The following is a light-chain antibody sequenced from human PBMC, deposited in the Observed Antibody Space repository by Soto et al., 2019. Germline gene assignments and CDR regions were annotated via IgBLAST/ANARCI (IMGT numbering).Light chain of an antibody. V-gene: IGLV2-14*04. Sequence: GSPGQSITISCTGTSSDVGGYNYVSWYQQHPGKAPKLMIYDVSNRPSGVSNRFSGSKSGNTASLTISGLQAEDEADYYCSSYTSSVLFVFGTGTKVTVL. CDR2: DVS. CDR1: SSDVGGYNY. CDR3: SSYTSSVLFV. J-gene: IGLJ1*01.